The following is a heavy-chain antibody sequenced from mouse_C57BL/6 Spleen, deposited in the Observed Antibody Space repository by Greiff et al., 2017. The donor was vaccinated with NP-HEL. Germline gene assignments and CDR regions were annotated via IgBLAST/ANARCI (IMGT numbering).Heavy chain of an antibody. CDR2: FYPGSGSI. V-gene: IGHV1-62-2*01. D-gene: IGHD2-5*01. J-gene: IGHJ2*01. CDR3: ARAESDYSNYGNSFDY. CDR1: GYTFTEYT. Sequence: VQLQQSGAELVKPGASVKLSCKASGYTFTEYTIHWVKQRSGQGLEWIGWFYPGSGSIKYNEKFKDKATLTADKSSSTVYMELSRLTSEDSAVYFCARAESDYSNYGNSFDYWGQGTTLTVSS.